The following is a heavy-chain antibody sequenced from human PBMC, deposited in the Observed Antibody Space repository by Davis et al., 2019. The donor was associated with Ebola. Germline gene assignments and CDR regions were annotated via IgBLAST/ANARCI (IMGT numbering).Heavy chain of an antibody. V-gene: IGHV3-30*03. CDR1: GFTFSSDA. Sequence: PGGSLRLSCVASGFTFSSDAMHWVRQAPGKGLQWVAFISFNGNNLYYSDSVRGRFTISRDNAKNTLYLQIDSLRPEDTAVYYCARQHDPSTPAPGFWGQGTLVTVSS. J-gene: IGHJ4*02. CDR3: ARQHDPSTPAPGF. CDR2: ISFNGNNL. D-gene: IGHD5/OR15-5a*01.